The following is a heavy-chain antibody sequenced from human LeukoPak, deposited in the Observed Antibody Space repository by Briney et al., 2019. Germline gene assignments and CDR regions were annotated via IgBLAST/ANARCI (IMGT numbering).Heavy chain of an antibody. CDR2: IYHSGST. V-gene: IGHV4-4*02. CDR3: ARGGPQWLGNWFDP. Sequence: SGTLSLTCAVSGGSISSSNWWSWVRQLPGKGLEWIGEIYHSGSTNYNPSLKSRVTISVDKSKNQFSLKLSSVTAADTAVYYCARGGPQWLGNWFDPWGQGTLVTVSS. CDR1: GGSISSSNW. J-gene: IGHJ5*02. D-gene: IGHD6-19*01.